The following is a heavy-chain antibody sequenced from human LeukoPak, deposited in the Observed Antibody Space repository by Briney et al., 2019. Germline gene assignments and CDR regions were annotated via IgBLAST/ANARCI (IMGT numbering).Heavy chain of an antibody. Sequence: ASVKVSCKASGYTFTSYYMHWVRQAPGQGLEWMGWINPNSGGTNYAQKFQGRVTMTRDTSISTAYMELSRLRSDDTAVYYCAATSTAMVIIDYWGQGTLVTVSS. D-gene: IGHD5-18*01. V-gene: IGHV1-2*02. CDR1: GYTFTSYY. CDR2: INPNSGGT. J-gene: IGHJ4*02. CDR3: AATSTAMVIIDY.